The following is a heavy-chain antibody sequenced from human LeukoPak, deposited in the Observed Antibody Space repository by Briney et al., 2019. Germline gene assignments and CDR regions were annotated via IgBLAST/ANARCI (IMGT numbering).Heavy chain of an antibody. CDR2: IYSGDST. CDR3: ARRSGVSAAWDFDY. J-gene: IGHJ4*02. Sequence: GGSLRLSCAASGFTVSSNYMSWVRQAPGKGLEWVSVIYSGDSTYYADSVKGRFTISRDNSKNTQYLQMNSLRAEDTAVYYCARRSGVSAAWDFDYWGQGTLVTVSS. V-gene: IGHV3-53*01. D-gene: IGHD1-26*01. CDR1: GFTVSSNY.